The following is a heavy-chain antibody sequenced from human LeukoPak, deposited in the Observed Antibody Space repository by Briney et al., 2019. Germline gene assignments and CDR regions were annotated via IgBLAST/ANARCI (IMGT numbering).Heavy chain of an antibody. CDR1: GFTFSSYS. Sequence: GGSLRLSCAAAGFTFSSYSMNWVRQAPGKGLEWVSYISSSSSTIYYADSVKGRFTISRDNAKNSLYLQMNSLRAEDTAVYYCAREEGLAVAPQYGMDVWGQGTTVTVSS. CDR2: ISSSSSTI. CDR3: AREEGLAVAPQYGMDV. V-gene: IGHV3-48*01. D-gene: IGHD6-19*01. J-gene: IGHJ6*02.